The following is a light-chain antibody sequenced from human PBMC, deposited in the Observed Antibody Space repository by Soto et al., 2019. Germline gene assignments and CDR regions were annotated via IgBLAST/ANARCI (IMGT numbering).Light chain of an antibody. J-gene: IGLJ1*01. CDR3: SSYAVTKTFV. V-gene: IGLV2-8*01. Sequence: CAVTPPPSPGGTPWEAVTLSRPRNNRDVGNYNSVSWYQQHPGKAPKLLIYDVSQRPSGVPDRFSGSKSGNTASLTVSGLQAEDEADYYCSSYAVTKTFVFGTGTKVTVL. CDR1: NRDVGNYNS. CDR2: DVS.